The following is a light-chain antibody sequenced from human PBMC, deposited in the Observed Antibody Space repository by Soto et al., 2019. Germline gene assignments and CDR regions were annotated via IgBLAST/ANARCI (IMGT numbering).Light chain of an antibody. V-gene: IGKV3-11*01. Sequence: EIVMTQSPATLSVSPGERATFSFRASQSVSSNLAWYQQKPGQAPRLLIHDASKRATGIPARFSGSGSGTDFTLTISSLEPEDFAVYYCQQRSILFTFGPGTKVDIK. J-gene: IGKJ3*01. CDR3: QQRSILFT. CDR2: DAS. CDR1: QSVSSN.